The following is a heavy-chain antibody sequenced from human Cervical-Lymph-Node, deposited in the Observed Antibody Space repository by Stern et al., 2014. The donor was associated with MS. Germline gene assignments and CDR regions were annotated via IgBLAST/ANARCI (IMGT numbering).Heavy chain of an antibody. CDR2: INTNTGSP. D-gene: IGHD4-17*01. V-gene: IGHV7-4-1*02. Sequence: VQLEESGSELKKPGASVKVSCKASGYTFTTYGMNWVRQAPGQGLEWMGWINTNTGSPTYAQDFTGRIVFSLDTSVTTAYLQIRSLKAEDTAVYYCARYAPMVTTDFDYWGQGTLVTVSS. J-gene: IGHJ4*02. CDR3: ARYAPMVTTDFDY. CDR1: GYTFTTYG.